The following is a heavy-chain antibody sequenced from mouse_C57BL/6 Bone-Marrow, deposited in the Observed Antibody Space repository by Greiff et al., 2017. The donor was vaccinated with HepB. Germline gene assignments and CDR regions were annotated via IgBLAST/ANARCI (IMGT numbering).Heavy chain of an antibody. CDR2: IYPRSGNT. J-gene: IGHJ3*01. V-gene: IGHV1-81*01. Sequence: QVQLQQSGAELARPGASVKLSCKASGYTFTSYGISWVKQRTGQGLEWIGEIYPRSGNTYYNEKFKGKATLTTDKSSSTAYMELRSLTSEDSAVYFCARFYYEYDGRAWFAYWGQGTLVTVSA. CDR3: ARFYYEYDGRAWFAY. D-gene: IGHD2-4*01. CDR1: GYTFTSYG.